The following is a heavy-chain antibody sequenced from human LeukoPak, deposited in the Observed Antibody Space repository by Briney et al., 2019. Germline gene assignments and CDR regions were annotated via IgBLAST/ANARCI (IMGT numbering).Heavy chain of an antibody. CDR3: ARDSAGNDY. CDR2: IKQDGSEK. J-gene: IGHJ4*02. V-gene: IGHV3-7*01. D-gene: IGHD6-13*01. CDR1: GFTFSTYW. Sequence: GSLRLSCAASGFTFSTYWMSWVHQAPGKGLEWVANIKQDGSEKYYVDSVKGRFTISRDNAKNSLYLQMNSLRAEDTAMYYCARDSAGNDYWGQGTLVTVSS.